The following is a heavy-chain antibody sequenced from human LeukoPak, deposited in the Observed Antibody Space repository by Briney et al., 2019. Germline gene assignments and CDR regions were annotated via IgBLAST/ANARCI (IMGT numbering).Heavy chain of an antibody. CDR1: GFTFSIYA. D-gene: IGHD3-22*01. CDR2: IYYTGST. V-gene: IGHV4-59*04. J-gene: IGHJ4*02. Sequence: PGGSLRLSCEASGFTFSIYAMSWVRQPPGKGLEWVGTIYYTGSTYFNPSLKSRVTLSIDTSKNQFSLKLSSVTAADTAVYYCARSVYYSDTSGHNDYWGQGTRVTVSS. CDR3: ARSVYYSDTSGHNDY.